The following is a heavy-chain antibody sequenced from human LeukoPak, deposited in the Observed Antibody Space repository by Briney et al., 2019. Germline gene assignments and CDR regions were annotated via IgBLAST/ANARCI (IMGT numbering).Heavy chain of an antibody. CDR1: GFTFSSYS. CDR2: ISSSSSTI. J-gene: IGHJ4*02. D-gene: IGHD2-21*02. CDR3: ATGLAYCGGDCYDY. V-gene: IGHV3-48*01. Sequence: PGGSLRLSCAASGFTFSSYSMNWVRQAPGKGLKWVSYISSSSSTIYYADSVKGRFTISRDNAKNSLYLQMNSLRAEDTAVYYCATGLAYCGGDCYDYWGQGTLVTVSS.